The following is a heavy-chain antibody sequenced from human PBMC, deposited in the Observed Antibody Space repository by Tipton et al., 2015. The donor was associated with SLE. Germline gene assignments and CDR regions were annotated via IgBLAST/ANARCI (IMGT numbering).Heavy chain of an antibody. V-gene: IGHV4-34*01. D-gene: IGHD5-18*01. Sequence: TLSLTCAVYGGSFSGYYWSWIRQPPGKGLEWIGEINPSGSTNYNPSLKSRVTISVDTSKNQFSLKLSSVTAADTAVYYCAGEAQPGAFVIWGQGTWVTVSS. J-gene: IGHJ3*02. CDR1: GGSFSGYY. CDR2: INPSGST. CDR3: AGEAQPGAFVI.